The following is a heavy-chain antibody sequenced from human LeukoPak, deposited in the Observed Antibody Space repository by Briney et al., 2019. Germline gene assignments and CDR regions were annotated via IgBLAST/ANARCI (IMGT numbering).Heavy chain of an antibody. D-gene: IGHD1-26*01. J-gene: IGHJ3*02. CDR1: GGSISSSSYY. CDR2: IYHSGST. V-gene: IGHV4-39*07. CDR3: ARVGRRSIVGATVPAFDI. Sequence: RASETLSLTCTVSGGSISSSSYYWGWIRQPPGKGLEWIGSIYHSGSTYYNPSLKSRVTISVDTSKNQFSLKLSSVTAADTAVYYCARVGRRSIVGATVPAFDIWGQGTMVTVSS.